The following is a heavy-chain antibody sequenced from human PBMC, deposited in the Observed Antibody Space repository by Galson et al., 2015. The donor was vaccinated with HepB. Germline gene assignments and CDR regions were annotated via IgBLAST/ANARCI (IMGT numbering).Heavy chain of an antibody. J-gene: IGHJ2*01. Sequence: SLRLSCAASGFSFSNAWMRWVRQAPGKGLEWVGVIKSKRDGGTTDFAAPVKGRFTISRDDSKNMMYPQMDSLKTEDTAMYYCATDHGGYSGYDGYFDLWGPGTLVTVSS. CDR1: GFSFSNAW. V-gene: IGHV3-15*01. D-gene: IGHD5-12*01. CDR2: IKSKRDGGTT. CDR3: ATDHGGYSGYDGYFDL.